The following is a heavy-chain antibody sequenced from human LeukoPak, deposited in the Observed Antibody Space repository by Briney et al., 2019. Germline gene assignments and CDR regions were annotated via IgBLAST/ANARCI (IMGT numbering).Heavy chain of an antibody. CDR2: ISSSSSYI. Sequence: PGGSLRLSCAASGFTFSSYSMNWVRQAPGKGLEWVSSISSSSSYIYYADSVKGRFTISRDNAKNSLYLQMNSLRAEDTALYYCAKGTRTVVPAAMGYWGQGTLVTVSS. D-gene: IGHD2-2*01. V-gene: IGHV3-21*04. CDR3: AKGTRTVVPAAMGY. CDR1: GFTFSSYS. J-gene: IGHJ4*02.